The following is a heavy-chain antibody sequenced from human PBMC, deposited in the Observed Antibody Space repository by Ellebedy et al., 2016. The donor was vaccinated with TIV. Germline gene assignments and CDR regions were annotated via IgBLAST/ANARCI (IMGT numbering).Heavy chain of an antibody. J-gene: IGHJ4*02. CDR3: ARTSRYAYRSSCDC. V-gene: IGHV1-18*01. CDR2: VSGYNGNT. D-gene: IGHD6-13*01. CDR1: GYTFMSYS. Sequence: AASVKVSCKASGYTFMSYSIAWVRQAPGQGLEWMGWVSGYNGNTNYAQKVQGRVTMTTDTSTNTAYMELRSLTSDDTAVYFCARTSRYAYRSSCDCWGQGTLVTVSS.